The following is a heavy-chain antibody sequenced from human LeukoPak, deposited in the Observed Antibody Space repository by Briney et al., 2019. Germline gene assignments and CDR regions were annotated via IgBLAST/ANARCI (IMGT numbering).Heavy chain of an antibody. CDR3: ARQTGSGLFILP. CDR1: GVSISSSNSY. Sequence: QPSETLSLTCTVSGVSISSSNSYWGWIRQPSGKGLEWIGSIYYSGNTYYNASLKSQVSISIDTSKNQFSLRLTSVTAADTAVYYCARQTGSGLFILPGGQGTLVTVSS. J-gene: IGHJ4*02. D-gene: IGHD3/OR15-3a*01. V-gene: IGHV4-39*01. CDR2: IYYSGNT.